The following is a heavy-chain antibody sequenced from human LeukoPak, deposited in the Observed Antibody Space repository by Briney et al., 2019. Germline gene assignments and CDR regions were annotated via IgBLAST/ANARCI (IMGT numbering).Heavy chain of an antibody. J-gene: IGHJ6*02. CDR1: GFSLSDHV. CDR2: ISGINGVR. CDR3: ARDLGYSNGWYYGMDV. V-gene: IGHV3-23*01. D-gene: IGHD6-19*01. Sequence: GSLRLSCVGSGFSLSDHVITWVRQPPGKGLEWVSAISGINGVRYYADSVKGRFTISRDNSKNTLYLQMNSLRAEDTAVYYCARDLGYSNGWYYGMDVWGQGTTVTVSS.